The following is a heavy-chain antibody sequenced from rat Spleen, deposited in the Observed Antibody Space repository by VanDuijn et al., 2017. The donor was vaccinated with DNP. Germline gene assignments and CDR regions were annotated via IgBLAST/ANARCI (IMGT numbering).Heavy chain of an antibody. Sequence: QVQLKESGPGLVQPSQTLSLTCTVPGFSLTSYGVSWVRKPPGKGLEWLGAIWSGGSTDYNSALKTRLSINRDTSKSQVLLKMNSLQTEDTAMYFCARSGNYGNYYTMDAWGQGTSVTVSS. CDR1: GFSLTSYG. J-gene: IGHJ4*01. V-gene: IGHV2-16*01. CDR3: ARSGNYGNYYTMDA. D-gene: IGHD1-11*01. CDR2: IWSGGST.